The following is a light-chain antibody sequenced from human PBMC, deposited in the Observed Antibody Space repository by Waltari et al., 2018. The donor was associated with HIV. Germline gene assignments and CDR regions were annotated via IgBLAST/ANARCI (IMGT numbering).Light chain of an antibody. V-gene: IGKV3-20*01. CDR2: GAS. Sequence: EIVLTPSPGTLSLSPGERATLSCRASQSVSSSYLAWYQQKPGPAPRLLTSGASRRATGIPDRFSGSGAGTDFTLTISRLEPEDFAVYYWQQYGSSPQTFGQGTKLEIK. J-gene: IGKJ2*01. CDR1: QSVSSSY. CDR3: QQYGSSPQT.